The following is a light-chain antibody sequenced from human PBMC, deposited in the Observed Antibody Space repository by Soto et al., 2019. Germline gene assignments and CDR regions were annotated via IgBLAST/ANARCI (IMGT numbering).Light chain of an antibody. CDR1: TSDVGGYNY. Sequence: QSALTQPPSASGPPGQSVTISCTGTTSDVGGYNYVSWYQQHPGKAPKLMIYEVSKRPSGVPDRFSGSKSGNTASLTVSGLQAEDEADYYCSSYAGSNNPNYVFGTGTKLTVL. V-gene: IGLV2-8*01. CDR3: SSYAGSNNPNYV. J-gene: IGLJ1*01. CDR2: EVS.